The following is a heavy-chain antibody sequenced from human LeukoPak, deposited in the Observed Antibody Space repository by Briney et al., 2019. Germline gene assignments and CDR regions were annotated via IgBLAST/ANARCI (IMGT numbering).Heavy chain of an antibody. CDR1: GVSISSGDIY. V-gene: IGHV4-30-4*08. CDR3: AREVCSAIGDCSSSSCYGGDAFDR. D-gene: IGHD2-2*01. Sequence: SQTLSLTCTVSGVSISSGDIYWSWLRQPPGKGLEWIVYIYHSGSTYYNPSLKSPITISVDTSKNQVSPKVDSVIAADTAVYYCAREVCSAIGDCSSSSCYGGDAFDRWGQGTMVIVSS. CDR2: IYHSGST. J-gene: IGHJ3*01.